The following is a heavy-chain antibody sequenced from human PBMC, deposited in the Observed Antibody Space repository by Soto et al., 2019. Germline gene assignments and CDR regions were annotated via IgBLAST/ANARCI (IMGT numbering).Heavy chain of an antibody. J-gene: IGHJ4*02. CDR2: IYDSGTT. CDR1: GGSISSGGYC. CDR3: ARDHYVVRGVYDY. Sequence: QVQLQESGPGLVKASQTLSLTCTVSGGSISSGGYCWSWIRQHPGKGLEWIGYIYDSGTTYYNPSLKSRLTMLIDTSNNQLSLKLSSVTAADTAVYYCARDHYVVRGVYDYWGQGALVTVSS. V-gene: IGHV4-31*03. D-gene: IGHD3-10*01.